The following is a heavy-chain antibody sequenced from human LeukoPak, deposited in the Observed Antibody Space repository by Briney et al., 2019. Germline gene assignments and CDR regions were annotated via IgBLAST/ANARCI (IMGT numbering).Heavy chain of an antibody. D-gene: IGHD1-1*01. CDR2: TDHGGSA. Sequence: SETLSLTCAVYGGSFSGYYWNWVRQPPGKGLEWVGETDHGGSAKYNPSLKSRATISVDTSKNQFSLKLSSVTAADTAVYYCARARGYAGAFDIWGQGTMVTVSS. CDR3: ARARGYAGAFDI. CDR1: GGSFSGYY. J-gene: IGHJ3*02. V-gene: IGHV4-34*01.